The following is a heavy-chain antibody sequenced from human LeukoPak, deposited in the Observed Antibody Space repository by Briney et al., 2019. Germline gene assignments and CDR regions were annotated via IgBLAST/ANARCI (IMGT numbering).Heavy chain of an antibody. CDR2: ISYDGSNK. Sequence: GGSLRLSCAASGFTFSDFYMNWIRQAPGKGLEWVAVISYDGSNKYYADSVKGRFTISRDNSKNTLYLQMNSLRAEDTAVYYCARVLNYYDSSGYYFSYWGQGTLVTVSS. CDR3: ARVLNYYDSSGYYFSY. J-gene: IGHJ4*02. D-gene: IGHD3-22*01. CDR1: GFTFSDFY. V-gene: IGHV3-30-3*01.